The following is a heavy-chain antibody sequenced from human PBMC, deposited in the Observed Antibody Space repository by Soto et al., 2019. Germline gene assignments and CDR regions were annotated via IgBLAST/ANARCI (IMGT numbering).Heavy chain of an antibody. Sequence: QVQLVQSGAEVKKPGASVKVSCEATGYTFTGNYLHWVRQAPGQGLEWMGWIHPHSGATKYAQKFQGRVTMTRDTSISTAYLDLSSLKSNDTAVYYCVREGVGPTYGWFDPWGQGTLVTVSS. V-gene: IGHV1-2*02. CDR1: GYTFTGNY. CDR3: VREGVGPTYGWFDP. J-gene: IGHJ5*02. CDR2: IHPHSGAT. D-gene: IGHD2-8*01.